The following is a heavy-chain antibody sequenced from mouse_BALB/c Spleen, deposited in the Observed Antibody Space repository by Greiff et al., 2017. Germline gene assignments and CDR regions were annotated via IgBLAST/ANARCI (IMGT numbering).Heavy chain of an antibody. V-gene: IGHV5-17*02. CDR3: GAYGYAMDD. CDR2: ISSGSSTI. D-gene: IGHD1-1*01. J-gene: IGHJ4*01. CDR1: GFTFSSFG. Sequence: EVHLVESGGGLVQPGGSRKLSCAASGFTFSSFGMHWVRQAPEKGLEWVAYISSGSSTIYYADTVKGRFTISRDNPKNTLFLQMTSLRSEDTAMYYCGAYGYAMDDWGQGTSVTVSS.